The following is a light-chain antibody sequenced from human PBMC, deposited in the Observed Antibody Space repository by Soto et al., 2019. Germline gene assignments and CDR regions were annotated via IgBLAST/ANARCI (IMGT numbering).Light chain of an antibody. V-gene: IGKV3-20*01. Sequence: EIVMTQSPATLSVSTVERATLSCRASQSVYNNLAWYQQKPGQAPRLLIYGASSRATGIPDRFSGSGSGTDFTLTISRLEPEDFAVYYCQQYGSSPRTFGQGTKVDI. CDR3: QQYGSSPRT. CDR1: QSVYNN. CDR2: GAS. J-gene: IGKJ1*01.